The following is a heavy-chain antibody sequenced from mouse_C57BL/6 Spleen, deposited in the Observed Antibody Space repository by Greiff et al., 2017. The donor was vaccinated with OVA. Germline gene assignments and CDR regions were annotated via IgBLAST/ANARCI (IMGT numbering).Heavy chain of an antibody. CDR1: GYTFTSYT. CDR2: INPSSGYT. D-gene: IGHD2-3*01. Sequence: QVQLQQSGAELARPGASVKMSCKASGYTFTSYTMHWVKQRPGQGLEWIGYINPSSGYTKYNQKFKDKATLTADKSSSTAYMQLSSLTSEDSAVYYCAREDGYYSWYAMDYWGQGTSVTVSS. J-gene: IGHJ4*01. V-gene: IGHV1-4*01. CDR3: AREDGYYSWYAMDY.